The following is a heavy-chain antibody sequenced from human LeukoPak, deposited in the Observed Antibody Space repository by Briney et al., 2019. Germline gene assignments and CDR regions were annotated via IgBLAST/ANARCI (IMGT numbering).Heavy chain of an antibody. CDR1: GGSISNGSYY. J-gene: IGHJ4*02. CDR2: GHYAGRT. CDR3: SRDHWDLSDSSPTDY. D-gene: IGHD7-27*01. V-gene: IGHV4-39*07. Sequence: PSETLSLTCTVSGGSISNGSYYWSWIRQPAGKGLEWIGSGHYAGRTYYNPSLSSRVTISLDTSKNQFSLKLTSVTAADTALYFCSRDHWDLSDSSPTDYWGQGVLVTVS.